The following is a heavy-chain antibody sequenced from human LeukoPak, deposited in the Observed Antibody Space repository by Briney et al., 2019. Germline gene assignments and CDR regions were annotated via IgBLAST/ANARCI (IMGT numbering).Heavy chain of an antibody. Sequence: QPGGSLRLSCVASGFTFDEYAMHWVRQAPGKGLEWVAVISYDGSNKYYADSVKGRFTISRDNSKNTLYLQMNTLRAEDTAVYYCAKDVSWNWSDPWGQGTLVTVSS. J-gene: IGHJ5*02. CDR1: GFTFDEYA. CDR2: ISYDGSNK. CDR3: AKDVSWNWSDP. V-gene: IGHV3-30*18.